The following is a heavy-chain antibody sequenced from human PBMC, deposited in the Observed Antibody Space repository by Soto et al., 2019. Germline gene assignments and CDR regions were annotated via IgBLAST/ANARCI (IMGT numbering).Heavy chain of an antibody. CDR3: ARDYMVRGVMRWFDP. V-gene: IGHV4-4*02. CDR2: IYHSGST. D-gene: IGHD3-10*01. Sequence: QVQLQESGPGLVKPSGTLSLTCAVSGGSISSSNWWSWVRQPPGKGLEWIGEIYHSGSTNYNPSPKSRATLSVDKSKHPFSLKLSCVTAADTAVYYCARDYMVRGVMRWFDPWGQGTLVTVSS. J-gene: IGHJ5*02. CDR1: GGSISSSNW.